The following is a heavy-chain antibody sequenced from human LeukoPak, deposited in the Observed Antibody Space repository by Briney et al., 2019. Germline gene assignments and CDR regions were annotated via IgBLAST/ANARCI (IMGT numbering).Heavy chain of an antibody. Sequence: GGSLRLSCAASGFTFSSYWMHWVRQTPGKGLVWVSRIKTDGSSTDYADSVKGRFTISRDNAKNTMYLQMNSLRAEDTAVYYCARGVSGTGPDIWGLGTMVTVSS. CDR2: IKTDGSST. D-gene: IGHD5/OR15-5a*01. CDR1: GFTFSSYW. CDR3: ARGVSGTGPDI. J-gene: IGHJ3*02. V-gene: IGHV3-74*01.